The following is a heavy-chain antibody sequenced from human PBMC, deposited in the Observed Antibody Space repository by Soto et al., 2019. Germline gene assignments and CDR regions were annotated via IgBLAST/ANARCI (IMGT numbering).Heavy chain of an antibody. D-gene: IGHD1-26*01. V-gene: IGHV3-23*01. CDR1: GCTFSSDA. CDR2: ISGSGGST. CDR3: AKRCPLSDLLDY. J-gene: IGHJ4*02. Sequence: AGSMRLSCAASGCTFSSDAMSWVRQAPGKGLEWVSAISGSGGSTYYADSVKGRFTISRDNSKNTLYLQMNSLRAEDTAVYYCAKRCPLSDLLDYWGQGTLVTVSS.